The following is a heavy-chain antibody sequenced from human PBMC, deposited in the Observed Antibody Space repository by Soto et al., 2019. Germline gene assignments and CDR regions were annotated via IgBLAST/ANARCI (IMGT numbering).Heavy chain of an antibody. CDR1: GGSINTNNYY. D-gene: IGHD1-7*01. J-gene: IGHJ1*01. CDR3: ARETGENWTYEAH. V-gene: IGHV4-39*02. Sequence: QLQLQESGPGLVKPSEPLSLVCTVSGGSINTNNYYWGWIRQPPGKGLEWIGSVYHIGTSYYSPSLKSRVTISIDTSKNHFSLNLQSATAADTALYYCARETGENWTYEAHWGPGTLVTVSS. CDR2: VYHIGTS.